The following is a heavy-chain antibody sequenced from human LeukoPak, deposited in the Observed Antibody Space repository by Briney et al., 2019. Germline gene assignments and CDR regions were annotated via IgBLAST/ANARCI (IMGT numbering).Heavy chain of an antibody. J-gene: IGHJ3*02. D-gene: IGHD3-16*02. V-gene: IGHV1-2*06. CDR3: RQTRLSLSDAFDI. CDR1: GYTFTGYY. CDR2: INPNSGGT. Sequence: GASVKVSCKASGYTFTGYYMHWVRQAPGQGLEWMGRINPNSGGTNYAQKFQGRVTMTRDTSISTAYMELRRLRSDDTAVYYCRQTRLSLSDAFDIWGQGTMVTVSS.